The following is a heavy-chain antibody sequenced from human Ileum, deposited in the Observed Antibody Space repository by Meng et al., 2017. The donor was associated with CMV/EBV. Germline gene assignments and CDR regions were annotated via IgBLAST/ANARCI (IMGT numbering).Heavy chain of an antibody. J-gene: IGHJ4*02. CDR1: GFTFTSAW. CDR3: TTGSPSSNGDNGFDF. CDR2: ITSKTFGEAR. Sequence: GESLKISCAASGFTFTSAWMSWVRQAPGKGLEWVGRITSKTFGEARDYAAPVKGRFDISRDDSKNTLYLPISSLKSEDTAVYYCTTGSPSSNGDNGFDFWGQGTLVTVSS. V-gene: IGHV3-15*01. D-gene: IGHD4-17*01.